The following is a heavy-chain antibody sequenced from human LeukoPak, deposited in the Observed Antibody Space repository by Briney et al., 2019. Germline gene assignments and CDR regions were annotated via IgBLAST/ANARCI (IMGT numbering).Heavy chain of an antibody. CDR2: ISWNGGST. CDR3: ARSPSYYYYMDV. V-gene: IGHV3-20*04. J-gene: IGHJ6*03. Sequence: GGSPRLSCAVSGFTFDDYGMSWVRQAPGKGLEWVAGISWNGGSTGYADSVKGRFTISRDNAKNSLYLQMNSLRAEDTALFYCARSPSYYYYMDVWGKGTTVTVSS. CDR1: GFTFDDYG.